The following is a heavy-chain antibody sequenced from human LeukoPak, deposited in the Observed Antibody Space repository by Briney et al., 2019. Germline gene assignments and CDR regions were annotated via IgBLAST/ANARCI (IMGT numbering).Heavy chain of an antibody. CDR3: AKGTITMVRGVSFDI. V-gene: IGHV3-23*01. Sequence: GASVKVSCKASGYTFTSYGISWVRQAPGKGLEWVSAISGSGGSTYYADSVKGRFTISRDNSKNTLYLQMNSLRAEDTAVYYCAKGTITMVRGVSFDIWGQGTMVTVSS. J-gene: IGHJ3*02. CDR1: GYTFTSYG. D-gene: IGHD3-10*01. CDR2: ISGSGGST.